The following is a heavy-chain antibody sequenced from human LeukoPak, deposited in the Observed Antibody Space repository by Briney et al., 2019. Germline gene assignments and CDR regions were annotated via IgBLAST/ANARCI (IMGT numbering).Heavy chain of an antibody. D-gene: IGHD2-15*01. Sequence: PSETLSLTCTVSGYSISRGYYWGWIRQPPGKGLGWIGSIYYSGSTYYNPSLKSRVTISVDTSKNQFSLKLSSVTAADTAVYYCARGGWNWFDPWGQGTLVTVSS. V-gene: IGHV4-38-2*02. CDR3: ARGGWNWFDP. J-gene: IGHJ5*02. CDR2: IYYSGST. CDR1: GYSISRGYY.